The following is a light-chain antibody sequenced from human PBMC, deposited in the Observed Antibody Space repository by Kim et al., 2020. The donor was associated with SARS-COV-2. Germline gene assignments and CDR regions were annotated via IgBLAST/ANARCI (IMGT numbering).Light chain of an antibody. V-gene: IGLV3-19*01. J-gene: IGLJ1*01. CDR3: NSRDSSGDQVV. Sequence: SSELTQDPAVSVALGQTVTITCQGDNLRDYHAGWYQQKPGQAPLLVIYATDDKPSGIPDRFSGSTAGNTSSLMLTGAQADDEADYYCNSRDSSGDQVVFG. CDR1: NLRDYH. CDR2: ATD.